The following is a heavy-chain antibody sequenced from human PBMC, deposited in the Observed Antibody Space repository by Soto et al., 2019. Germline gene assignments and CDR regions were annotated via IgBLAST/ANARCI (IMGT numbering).Heavy chain of an antibody. CDR3: AKVVFQYTYGYLFYS. D-gene: IGHD3-10*01. J-gene: IGHJ5*01. CDR1: GFTFSTYA. CDR2: ISASGGST. Sequence: GGSLRLSCAASGFTFSTYAMTWVRQAPGKGLEWVSAISASGGSTYYADSVKGRFTISRDNSKNTLYLQMNSLRVEDTAVYYCAKVVFQYTYGYLFYSWCQGDVVPVSS. V-gene: IGHV3-23*01.